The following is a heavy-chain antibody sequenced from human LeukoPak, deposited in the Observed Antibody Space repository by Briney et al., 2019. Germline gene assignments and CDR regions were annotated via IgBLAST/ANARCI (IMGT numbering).Heavy chain of an antibody. CDR3: ARVLGYSYGHDY. V-gene: IGHV1-8*01. Sequence: ASVKVSCKASGYTFTSYDINWVRQATGQGLEWMGWMNPNSGNTGYAHKFQGRVTMTRNTSISTAYMELSSLRSEDTAVYYCARVLGYSYGHDYWGQGTLVTVSS. J-gene: IGHJ4*02. CDR2: MNPNSGNT. D-gene: IGHD5-18*01. CDR1: GYTFTSYD.